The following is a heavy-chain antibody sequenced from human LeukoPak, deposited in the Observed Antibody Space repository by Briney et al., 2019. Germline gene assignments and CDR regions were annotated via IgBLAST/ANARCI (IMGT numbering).Heavy chain of an antibody. CDR3: ARVGVPYSGYDHFDY. D-gene: IGHD5-12*01. J-gene: IGHJ4*02. Sequence: SETLSLTCTVSGGSISSGSYYWSWIRQPAGKGLEWIGRIYTSGSTNYNPSLKSRVTISVDTSKNQFSLKLSSVTAADTAVYYCARVGVPYSGYDHFDYWGQGTLVTVSS. V-gene: IGHV4-61*02. CDR1: GGSISSGSYY. CDR2: IYTSGST.